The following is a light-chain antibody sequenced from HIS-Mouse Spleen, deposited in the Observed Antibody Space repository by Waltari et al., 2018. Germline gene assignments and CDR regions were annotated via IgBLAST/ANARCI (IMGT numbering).Light chain of an antibody. V-gene: IGLV1-47*01. Sequence: QSVLTQPPSASGTPGQRVTISCSGSSSNIGSNYVYWYQQLPGTAPKLRIYRNNQRPSGVPDRFSGSKSGTSASLAISGLRSEDEADYYCCSYAGSSTWVFGGGTKLTVL. CDR3: CSYAGSSTWV. CDR1: SSNIGSNY. CDR2: RNN. J-gene: IGLJ3*02.